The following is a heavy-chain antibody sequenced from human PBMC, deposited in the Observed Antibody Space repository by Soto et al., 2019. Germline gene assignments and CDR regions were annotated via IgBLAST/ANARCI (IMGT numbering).Heavy chain of an antibody. V-gene: IGHV3-21*01. Sequence: PGGSLRLSCAASGFTFSSYSMNWVRQAPGKGLEWVSSISSSSSYIYYADSVKGRFTISRDNAKNSLYLQMNSLRAEDTAVYYCARAKYYYGSGRQHYYYGMDVWGQGTTVTVSS. J-gene: IGHJ6*02. CDR2: ISSSSSYI. D-gene: IGHD3-10*01. CDR3: ARAKYYYGSGRQHYYYGMDV. CDR1: GFTFSSYS.